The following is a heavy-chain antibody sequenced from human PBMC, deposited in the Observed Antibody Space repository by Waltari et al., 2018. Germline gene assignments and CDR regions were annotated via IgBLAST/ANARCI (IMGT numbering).Heavy chain of an antibody. V-gene: IGHV6-1*01. Sequence: QVHLQSSGPGLVKPSQTLSLTCAISGDSVSSTGAAWNWIRQSPSRGLAWLGRKYYRSKWYHDFAPSVKSRITLNPDTSQNHFSLQLNSVTPEDTAVYYCARDAHWGLDALDIWGQGTMVTVSS. CDR1: GDSVSSTGAA. CDR2: KYYRSKWYH. CDR3: ARDAHWGLDALDI. J-gene: IGHJ3*02. D-gene: IGHD7-27*01.